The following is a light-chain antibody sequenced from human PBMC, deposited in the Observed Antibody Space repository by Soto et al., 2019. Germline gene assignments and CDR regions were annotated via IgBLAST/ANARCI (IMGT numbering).Light chain of an antibody. J-gene: IGLJ2*01. CDR1: SSDIGRFTY. V-gene: IGLV2-14*03. Sequence: QSALTQPASVSGSPGQSITISCTGTSSDIGRFTYVSWYQQHPGKAPKLLIYDVSNRPSGVSNRFSGSKSGNTASLTISGLQAEDEADYHCSSYTSTSTVVVFGGGTQLTVL. CDR2: DVS. CDR3: SSYTSTSTVVV.